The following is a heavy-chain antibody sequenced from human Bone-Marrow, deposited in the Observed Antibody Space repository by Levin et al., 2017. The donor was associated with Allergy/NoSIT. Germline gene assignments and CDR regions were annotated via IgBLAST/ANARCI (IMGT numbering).Heavy chain of an antibody. J-gene: IGHJ4*02. CDR3: ARGLRVVVAASFDY. CDR1: GFTFSSYG. CDR2: IWYDGSNK. Sequence: GESLKISCAASGFTFSSYGMHWVRQAPGKGLEWVAVIWYDGSNKYYADSVKGRFTISRDNSKNTLYLQMNSLRAEDTAVYYCARGLRVVVAASFDYWGQGTLVTVSS. V-gene: IGHV3-33*01. D-gene: IGHD2-15*01.